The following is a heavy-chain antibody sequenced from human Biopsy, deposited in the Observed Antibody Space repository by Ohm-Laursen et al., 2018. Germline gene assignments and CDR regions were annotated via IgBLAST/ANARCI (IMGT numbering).Heavy chain of an antibody. Sequence: GTLSLTCTVSGDSISSDYWSWIRQPPRKGLEWMGYISNRGSTNYNPSLRGRVTISVDTSKNQFSLKVRSVTAADTAVYYCVRGVDYYDPYHYYALDVWGQGTTVTVSS. V-gene: IGHV4-59*12. CDR3: VRGVDYYDPYHYYALDV. D-gene: IGHD3-22*01. J-gene: IGHJ6*02. CDR1: GDSISSDY. CDR2: ISNRGST.